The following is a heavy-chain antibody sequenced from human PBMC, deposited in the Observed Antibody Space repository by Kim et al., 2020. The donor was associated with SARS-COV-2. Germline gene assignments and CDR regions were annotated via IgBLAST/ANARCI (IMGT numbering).Heavy chain of an antibody. J-gene: IGHJ3*02. CDR2: VYSGDRT. CDR1: GFSVTANY. CDR3: AIVYGSGSYYFDN. Sequence: GGSLRLSCEPSGFSVTANYMSWVRQAPGKGLECVSVVYSGDRTFYADSVKGRFTSFRDISNNTMYLQMHSLRAEDTAIYYCAIVYGSGSYYFDNW. D-gene: IGHD3-10*01. V-gene: IGHV3-66*01.